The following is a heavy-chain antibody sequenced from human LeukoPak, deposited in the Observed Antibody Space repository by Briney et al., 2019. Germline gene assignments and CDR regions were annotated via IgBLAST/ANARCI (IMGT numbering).Heavy chain of an antibody. CDR1: GYTFTGYY. V-gene: IGHV1-2*02. CDR3: ARVAYSSSWYGDNWFDP. D-gene: IGHD6-13*01. CDR2: INPNSGGT. J-gene: IGHJ5*02. Sequence: ATVKVSCKASGYTFTGYYMHWVRQAPGQGLEWMGWINPNSGGTNYAQKFQGRVTMTRDTSISTAYMELSRLRSDDTAVYYCARVAYSSSWYGDNWFDPWGRGTLVTVSS.